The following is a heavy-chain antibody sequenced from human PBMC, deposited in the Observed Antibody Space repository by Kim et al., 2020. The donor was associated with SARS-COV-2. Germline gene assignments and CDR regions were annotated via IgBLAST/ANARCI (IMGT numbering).Heavy chain of an antibody. CDR3: AREGNYYDSSGYPTTDY. Sequence: LKSRVTISVDTSKNQFSLKLSSVTAADTAVYYCAREGNYYDSSGYPTTDYWGQGTLVTVSS. V-gene: IGHV4-31*02. D-gene: IGHD3-22*01. J-gene: IGHJ4*02.